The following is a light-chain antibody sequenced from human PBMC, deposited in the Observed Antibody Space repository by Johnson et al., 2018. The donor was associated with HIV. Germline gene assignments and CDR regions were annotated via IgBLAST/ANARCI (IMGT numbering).Light chain of an antibody. CDR2: DND. CDR1: SSNIGNNY. CDR3: ETRDSSLRKV. Sequence: QSVLTQPPSVSAAPGQKVTISCSGSSSNIGNNYVSWYQQLPGTAPKLLIYDNDKRPSGIPDRFSGSKSGTSATLGIAGLQTGDEADYYCETRDSSLRKVFGTGTKVTVL. V-gene: IGLV1-51*01. J-gene: IGLJ1*01.